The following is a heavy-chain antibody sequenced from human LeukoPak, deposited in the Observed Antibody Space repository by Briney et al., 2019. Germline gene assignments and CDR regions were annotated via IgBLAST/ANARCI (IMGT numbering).Heavy chain of an antibody. D-gene: IGHD2-2*02. V-gene: IGHV1-2*06. J-gene: IGHJ5*02. CDR2: INPNSGGT. Sequence: ASVNVSCKASGYTFTGYYMHWVRQAPGQGLEWMGRINPNSGGTNYAQKFQGRVTMTRDTSISTAYMELSRLRSDDTAVYYCARERLGYCSSTSCYRDRWFDPWGQGTLVTVSS. CDR3: ARERLGYCSSTSCYRDRWFDP. CDR1: GYTFTGYY.